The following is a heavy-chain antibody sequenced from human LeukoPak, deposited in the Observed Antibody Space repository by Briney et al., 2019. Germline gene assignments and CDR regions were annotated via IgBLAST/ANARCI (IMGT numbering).Heavy chain of an antibody. CDR2: INHSGST. Sequence: SETLSLTCAVYGGSFSGYYWSWIRQPPGKGLEWIGEINHSGSTNYIPSLKSRVTISVDTSKNQFSLKLSSVTAADTAVYYCARGGYSYGPTYYYYYYMDVWGKGTTVTVSS. D-gene: IGHD5-18*01. V-gene: IGHV4-34*01. J-gene: IGHJ6*03. CDR3: ARGGYSYGPTYYYYYYMDV. CDR1: GGSFSGYY.